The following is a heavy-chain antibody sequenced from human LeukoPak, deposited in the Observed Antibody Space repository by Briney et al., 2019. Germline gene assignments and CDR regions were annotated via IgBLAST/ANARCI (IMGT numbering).Heavy chain of an antibody. CDR1: GYTFTGYY. Sequence: ASVKVSCKASGYTFTGYYMHWVRQAPGQGLEWMGRINPNSGGTNYAQKFQGRVTMTRDTSISTAYMELSRLSSDDTAVYYCASVGGSGSPSHDYWGQGTLVTVSS. D-gene: IGHD1-26*01. CDR2: INPNSGGT. V-gene: IGHV1-2*06. CDR3: ASVGGSGSPSHDY. J-gene: IGHJ4*02.